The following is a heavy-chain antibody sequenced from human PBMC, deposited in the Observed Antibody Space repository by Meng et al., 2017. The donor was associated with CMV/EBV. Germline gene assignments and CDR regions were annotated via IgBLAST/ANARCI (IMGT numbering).Heavy chain of an antibody. J-gene: IGHJ5*02. CDR2: INHSGST. V-gene: IGHV4-34*01. CDR3: ARGGYCSSTSCLTRGWFDP. CDR1: SFSGYY. Sequence: SFSGYYWSWIRQPPGKGLEWIGEINHSGSTNYNPSLKSRVTISVDTSKNQFSLKLSSVTAADTAVYYCARGGYCSSTSCLTRGWFDPWGQGTLVTVSS. D-gene: IGHD2-2*01.